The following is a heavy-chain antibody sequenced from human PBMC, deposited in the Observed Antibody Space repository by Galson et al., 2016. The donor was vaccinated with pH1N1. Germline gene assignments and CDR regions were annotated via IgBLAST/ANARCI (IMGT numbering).Heavy chain of an antibody. J-gene: IGHJ4*02. V-gene: IGHV3-53*01. CDR2: LYSGGDT. CDR1: GISVSSNY. D-gene: IGHD3-10*01. Sequence: SLRLSCAASGISVSSNYMNWVRQAPGKGLEWVSVLYSGGDTDYADPVKGRFTISRDISKNTLYLQMNRLRVENAAVYYCARARGGRYWNYFDYWGQGALVTVSS. CDR3: ARARGGRYWNYFDY.